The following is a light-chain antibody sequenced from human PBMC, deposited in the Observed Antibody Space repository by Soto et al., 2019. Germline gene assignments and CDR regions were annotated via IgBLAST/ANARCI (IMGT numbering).Light chain of an antibody. CDR2: GAS. Sequence: EIVLTQSPGTLSLSPGERATLSCRASQSVSSSYLAWYQQEPGQAPRLLIYGASSRATGIPDRFSGSGSGTDFTLAISRLEPEDFAVYYCQQYRSSPLTFGQGTKVEIK. J-gene: IGKJ1*01. V-gene: IGKV3-20*01. CDR1: QSVSSSY. CDR3: QQYRSSPLT.